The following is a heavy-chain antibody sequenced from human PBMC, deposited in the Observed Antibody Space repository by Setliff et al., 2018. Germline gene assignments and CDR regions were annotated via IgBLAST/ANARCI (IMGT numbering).Heavy chain of an antibody. J-gene: IGHJ4*02. V-gene: IGHV3-7*01. CDR3: ARRGNRGSGRYAGIDY. CDR2: IKQDGSEK. D-gene: IGHD6-19*01. Sequence: PGGSLRLSCAASGFTFSSYWMSWVRQAPGKGLEWVAQIKQDGSEKYYVDSVKGRFTISRDNAKNSLYLQTDSLRVADTAVYFCARRGNRGSGRYAGIDYWGQGTLVTVSS. CDR1: GFTFSSYW.